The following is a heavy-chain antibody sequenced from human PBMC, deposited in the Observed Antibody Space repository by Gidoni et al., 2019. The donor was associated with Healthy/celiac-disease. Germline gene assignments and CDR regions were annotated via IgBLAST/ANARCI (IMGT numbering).Heavy chain of an antibody. CDR2: IDPSDSYT. CDR3: ARFRGSYRGIVGNWFDP. J-gene: IGHJ5*02. V-gene: IGHV5-10-1*03. D-gene: IGHD1-26*01. CDR1: GYSFTSSW. Sequence: EVQLVQSGAEVKKPGESRRISCKGSGYSFTSSWISGVGQMPGKGLVWVGRIDPSDSYTNYSPSFQGHVTISADKSISTAYLQWSSLKASDTAMYYCARFRGSYRGIVGNWFDPWGQGTLVTVSS.